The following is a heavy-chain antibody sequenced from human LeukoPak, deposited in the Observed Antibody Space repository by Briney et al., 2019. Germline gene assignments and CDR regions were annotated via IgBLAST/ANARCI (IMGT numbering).Heavy chain of an antibody. V-gene: IGHV3-9*01. J-gene: IGHJ4*02. CDR1: GFTFGDYA. Sequence: AGGSLRLSCAASGFTFGDYAMHWVRQAPGKGLEWVSGITWNSVGLDYADSVKGRFTISRDNAKTSLYLQMNSLRPEDTALYFCTRPLFSLRWLTPFDSWGQGTLVTVSS. D-gene: IGHD4-17*01. CDR3: TRPLFSLRWLTPFDS. CDR2: ITWNSVGL.